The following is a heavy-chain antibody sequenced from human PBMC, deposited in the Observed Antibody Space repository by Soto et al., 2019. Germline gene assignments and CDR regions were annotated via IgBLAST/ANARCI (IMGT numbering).Heavy chain of an antibody. V-gene: IGHV3-11*01. Sequence: GGSLRLSCAASGFTFSDHYMSWIRQAPGKGLEWVSYISSSGSTIYYADSVKGRFTISRDNAKNSLYLQMNSLRAEDTAVYYCARTSYQPTLGYWFDPWGQGTLVTVSS. D-gene: IGHD3-16*01. CDR1: GFTFSDHY. CDR2: ISSSGSTI. J-gene: IGHJ5*02. CDR3: ARTSYQPTLGYWFDP.